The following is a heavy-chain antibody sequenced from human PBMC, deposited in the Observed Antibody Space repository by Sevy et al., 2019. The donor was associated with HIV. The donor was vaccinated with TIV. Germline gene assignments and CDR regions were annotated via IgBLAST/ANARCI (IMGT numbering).Heavy chain of an antibody. CDR2: ISGSGGST. J-gene: IGHJ4*02. D-gene: IGHD6-19*01. V-gene: IGHV3-23*01. Sequence: WGSLRLSCAASGFTFSSYAMSWVRQAPGKGLEWVSAISGSGGSTYYADSVKGRFTISRDNSKNTLYLQMNSLRAEDTAVYYCAKDAYSSGWYPSDYWGQGTLVTVSS. CDR1: GFTFSSYA. CDR3: AKDAYSSGWYPSDY.